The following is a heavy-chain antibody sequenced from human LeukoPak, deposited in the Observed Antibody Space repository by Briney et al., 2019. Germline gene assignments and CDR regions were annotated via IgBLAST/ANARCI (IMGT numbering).Heavy chain of an antibody. CDR2: MNPNSGNT. J-gene: IGHJ4*02. Sequence: ASVKVSCKASGYTFTSYDINWVRQATGQGLEWMGWMNPNSGNTGYAQKFQGRVTITRNTSISTAYMELSSLRSEDAAVCYCARAGDYGDYVDYWGQGTLVTVSS. CDR1: GYTFTSYD. V-gene: IGHV1-8*03. D-gene: IGHD4-17*01. CDR3: ARAGDYGDYVDY.